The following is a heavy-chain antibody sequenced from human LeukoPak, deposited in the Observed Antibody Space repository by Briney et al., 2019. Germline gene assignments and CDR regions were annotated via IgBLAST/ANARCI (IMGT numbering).Heavy chain of an antibody. CDR3: AKDHYWSIDY. Sequence: GGSLRLSCAASGFDFSSNWMHWVRHVPGQGLVWVSRIKGDGISTNYADSVKGRFTISRDIAKNTLYLQMNSLSAEDTGVYYCAKDHYWSIDYWGRGTLVTVSS. D-gene: IGHD3-3*01. V-gene: IGHV3-74*01. CDR1: GFDFSSNW. J-gene: IGHJ4*02. CDR2: IKGDGIST.